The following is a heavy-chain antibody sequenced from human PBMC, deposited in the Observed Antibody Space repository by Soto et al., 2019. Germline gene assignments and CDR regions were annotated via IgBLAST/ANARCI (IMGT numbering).Heavy chain of an antibody. Sequence: QVQLVQSGAEEKKPGASVKVSCKASGYTFTSYAMHWVRQAPGQRLEWMGWINAGNGNTKYSQKFQGRVTITRDTSASTAYMGLSSLRSEDTAVYYCARTGIAAADPFDYWGQGTLVTVSS. V-gene: IGHV1-3*05. D-gene: IGHD6-13*01. CDR3: ARTGIAAADPFDY. CDR2: INAGNGNT. CDR1: GYTFTSYA. J-gene: IGHJ4*02.